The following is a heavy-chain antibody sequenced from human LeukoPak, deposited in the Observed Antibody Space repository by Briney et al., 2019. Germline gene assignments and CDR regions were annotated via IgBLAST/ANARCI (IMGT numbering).Heavy chain of an antibody. J-gene: IGHJ4*02. Sequence: SEALSLTCTVSGGSISSYYWSWIRQPPGKGLEWIGYIYYSGSTNYNPSLKSRVTISVDTSKNQFSLKLSSVAAADTAAYYCARRTAGSPSYFDYWGQGTLVTVSS. CDR3: ARRTAGSPSYFDY. CDR2: IYYSGST. D-gene: IGHD6-19*01. V-gene: IGHV4-59*08. CDR1: GGSISSYY.